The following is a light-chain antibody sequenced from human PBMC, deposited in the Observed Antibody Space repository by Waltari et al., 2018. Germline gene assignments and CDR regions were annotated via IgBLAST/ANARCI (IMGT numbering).Light chain of an antibody. CDR3: QTGGHGTWV. Sequence: QLVLTQSPSASASLGASIKLTCTLSSGHSNNIIVWLHPHQPEKGPRYLMKVNSDGSHSRGDGIPDRFSGSSSGAERYLTIASRQSEDEADYYCQTGGHGTWVFGGGTKLTVL. V-gene: IGLV4-69*01. CDR1: SGHSNNI. CDR2: VNSDGSH. J-gene: IGLJ3*02.